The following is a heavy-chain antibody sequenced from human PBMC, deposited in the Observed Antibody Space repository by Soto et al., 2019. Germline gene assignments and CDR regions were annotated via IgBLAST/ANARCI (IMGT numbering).Heavy chain of an antibody. CDR1: GFTFSSYW. Sequence: EVQLVESGGGLVQPGGSLRLSCAASGFTFSSYWMSWVRQAPGKGLEWVANIKQDGSEKYYVDSVKGRFTISRDNAKKSLYQQMNSLRAEDTAVYYCARSIAARLNWFDPWGQGTLVTVSS. CDR2: IKQDGSEK. D-gene: IGHD6-6*01. J-gene: IGHJ5*02. V-gene: IGHV3-7*01. CDR3: ARSIAARLNWFDP.